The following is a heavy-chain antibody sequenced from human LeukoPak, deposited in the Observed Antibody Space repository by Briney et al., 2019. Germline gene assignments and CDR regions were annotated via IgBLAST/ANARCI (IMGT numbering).Heavy chain of an antibody. CDR1: GFTFSNYW. CDR3: ARDQTTVTTIGMYY. Sequence: SGGSLRLSCAASGFTFSNYWMHWVRQAPGEGLVWVSRINSDGSSTNYADFVKGRFTISRDNAKNTLYLQMNSLRAEDTAVYYCARDQTTVTTIGMYYWGQGTLVTVSS. D-gene: IGHD4-17*01. V-gene: IGHV3-74*01. J-gene: IGHJ4*02. CDR2: INSDGSST.